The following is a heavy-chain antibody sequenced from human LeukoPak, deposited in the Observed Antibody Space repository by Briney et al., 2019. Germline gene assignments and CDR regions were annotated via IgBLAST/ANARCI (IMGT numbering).Heavy chain of an antibody. J-gene: IGHJ6*02. Sequence: ASQTLSLTCTVSGGSISSGGYYWSWIRQHPGKGLERIGYIYYSGSTYHNPSLKSRVTISVDTSKNQFSLKLSSVTAADTAVYYCARVGVDTAMAYYYYYYGMDVWGQGTTVTVSS. D-gene: IGHD5-18*01. CDR3: ARVGVDTAMAYYYYYYGMDV. V-gene: IGHV4-31*03. CDR2: IYYSGST. CDR1: GGSISSGGYY.